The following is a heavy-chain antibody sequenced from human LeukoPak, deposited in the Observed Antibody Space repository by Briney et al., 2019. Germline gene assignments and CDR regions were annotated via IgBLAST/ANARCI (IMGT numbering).Heavy chain of an antibody. D-gene: IGHD5-12*01. Sequence: ASVKVSCKVSGYTLTELSMHWVRQAPGKGLEWMGGFDPEDGETIYAQKFQGRVTMTEDTSTDTAYMELGSLRSEDTAVYYCATKRKYSGYDSGISFDYWGQGTLVTVSS. CDR2: FDPEDGET. CDR3: ATKRKYSGYDSGISFDY. V-gene: IGHV1-24*01. J-gene: IGHJ4*02. CDR1: GYTLTELS.